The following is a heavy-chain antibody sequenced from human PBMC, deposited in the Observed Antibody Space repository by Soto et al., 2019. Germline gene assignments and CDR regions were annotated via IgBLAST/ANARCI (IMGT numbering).Heavy chain of an antibody. Sequence: PSETLSLTCAVSGYSISSGFYWGWIRQPPGKGPEWIGNGFHRGTTYYNPSLKSRVTISVDRSKNQFSLKLSSVTAADTAVYYCARLDFRMNWFDPWGQGTLVTVSS. V-gene: IGHV4-38-2*01. CDR3: ARLDFRMNWFDP. CDR1: GYSISSGFY. J-gene: IGHJ5*02. D-gene: IGHD3-3*01. CDR2: GFHRGTT.